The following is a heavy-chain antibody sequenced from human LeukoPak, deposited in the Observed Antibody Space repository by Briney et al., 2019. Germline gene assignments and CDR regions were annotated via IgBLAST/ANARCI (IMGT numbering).Heavy chain of an antibody. CDR2: INPNSGGT. J-gene: IGHJ1*01. Sequence: GASVKVSCKASGYTFTSYYLHWVRQAPGQGLEWVGCINPNSGGTNYAQKFQGRVTMTRDTSISTAYMELSRLRSDDTAEYYCARALYYDSSGYYSSSYYYFQHWGQGTLVTVPS. CDR3: ARALYYDSSGYYSSSYYYFQH. V-gene: IGHV1-2*02. CDR1: GYTFTSYY. D-gene: IGHD3-22*01.